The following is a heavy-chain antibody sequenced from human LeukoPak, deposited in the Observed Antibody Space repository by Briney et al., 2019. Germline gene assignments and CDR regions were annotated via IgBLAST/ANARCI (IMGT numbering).Heavy chain of an antibody. D-gene: IGHD2-21*02. CDR3: ARTGAYCGGDCYISWFDP. CDR1: GGSISSYY. CDR2: IYYSGST. V-gene: IGHV4-59*08. Sequence: PSETLSLTCTVSGGSISSYYWSWIRQPPGKGQEWIGYIYYSGSTNYNPSLKSRVTISVDTSKNQFSLKLSSVTAADTAVYYCARTGAYCGGDCYISWFDPWGQGTLVTVSS. J-gene: IGHJ5*02.